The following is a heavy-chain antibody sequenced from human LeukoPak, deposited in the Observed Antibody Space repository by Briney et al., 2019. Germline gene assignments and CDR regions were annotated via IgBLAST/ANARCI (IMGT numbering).Heavy chain of an antibody. V-gene: IGHV3-30*03. CDR2: ISSDGITK. CDR3: DY. J-gene: IGHJ4*02. Sequence: GGSLRLSCVASGFTFSSYGMHWVRQAPGKGLEWVAVISSDGITKVYADSVKGRFTIARDNSENTLYLYYCAKARTAFISRDFDYWGQGTLVTVSS. CDR1: GFTFSSYG. D-gene: IGHD3-10*01.